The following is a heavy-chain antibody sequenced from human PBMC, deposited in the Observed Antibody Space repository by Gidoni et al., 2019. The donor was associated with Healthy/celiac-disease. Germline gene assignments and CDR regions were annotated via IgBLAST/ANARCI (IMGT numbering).Heavy chain of an antibody. CDR2: ISWNSGSI. Sequence: EVQLVESGGGLVQPGRSLRLSCAASGFTFDDDAMHWVRQAPGKGLEWVSGISWNSGSIGYADSVKGRFTISRDNAKNALYLQMNSLRAEDTALYYCAIGDYYDSSSIREWGQGTLVTVSS. CDR3: AIGDYYDSSSIRE. CDR1: GFTFDDDA. V-gene: IGHV3-9*01. J-gene: IGHJ4*02. D-gene: IGHD3-22*01.